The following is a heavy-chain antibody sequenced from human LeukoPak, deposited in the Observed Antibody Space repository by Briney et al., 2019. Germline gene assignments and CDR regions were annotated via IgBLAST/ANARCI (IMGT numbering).Heavy chain of an antibody. CDR1: GGSITSGSYY. CDR3: ASGYNWNYILGH. D-gene: IGHD1-7*01. CDR2: IYTSGST. Sequence: SETLSLTCTVSGGSITSGSYYWRWLRQPAGKGLEWIGRIYTSGSTDYNPSLKSRVTISVDTSKNQFSLKLTSVTATDTAVYYCASGYNWNYILGHWGQGTLVTVSS. V-gene: IGHV4-61*02. J-gene: IGHJ4*02.